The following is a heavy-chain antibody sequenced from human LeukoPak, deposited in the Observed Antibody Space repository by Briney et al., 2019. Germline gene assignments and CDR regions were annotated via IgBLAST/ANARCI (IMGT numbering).Heavy chain of an antibody. J-gene: IGHJ5*02. D-gene: IGHD1-26*01. Sequence: SETLSLTCTVSTDSISDYYWSWIRQPAGKGLEWIGRIYTSGSTNYNPSLKSRVTMSVDTSKNQFSLKLSSVTAADTAVYYCARDGSGSYRNWFDPWGQGTLVTVSS. V-gene: IGHV4-4*07. CDR3: ARDGSGSYRNWFDP. CDR1: TDSISDYY. CDR2: IYTSGST.